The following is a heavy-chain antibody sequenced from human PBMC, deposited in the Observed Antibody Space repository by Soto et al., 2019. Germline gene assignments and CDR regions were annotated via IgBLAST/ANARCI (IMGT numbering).Heavy chain of an antibody. CDR1: GYSFTSYW. Sequence: GESLKISCKGSGYSFTSYWISWVRQMPGKGLEWMGRIDPGDSDTRYSPSFQGQVTISADKSISTTYLQWSSLKASDTAMYYCARLDSSGWYGMDVWGQGTTVTVSS. J-gene: IGHJ6*02. D-gene: IGHD6-19*01. CDR2: IDPGDSDT. CDR3: ARLDSSGWYGMDV. V-gene: IGHV5-51*01.